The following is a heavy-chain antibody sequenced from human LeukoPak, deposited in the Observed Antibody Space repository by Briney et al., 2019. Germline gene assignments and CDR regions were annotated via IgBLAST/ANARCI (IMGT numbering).Heavy chain of an antibody. J-gene: IGHJ4*02. CDR2: IKQDGSEK. V-gene: IGHV3-7*03. CDR1: GFTFSSYW. CDR3: ARDPDSSGWVD. Sequence: GGSLRLSCAPSGFTFSSYWVSWVRQARGKGLEWVANIKQDGSEKYYVDSVKGRFTISRDNAKNSLYLQMNSLRAEDTAVYYCARDPDSSGWVDWGQGTLVTVSS. D-gene: IGHD6-19*01.